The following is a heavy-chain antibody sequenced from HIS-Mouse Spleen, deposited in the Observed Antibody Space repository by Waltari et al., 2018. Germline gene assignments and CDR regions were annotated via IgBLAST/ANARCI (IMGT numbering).Heavy chain of an antibody. V-gene: IGHV4-39*07. CDR3: AREIPYSSSWYDWYFDL. D-gene: IGHD6-13*01. J-gene: IGHJ2*01. Sequence: QLQLQESGPGLVKPSETLSLTCTVSGGSISSSSYYWGWIRQPPGKGLEWIGSIYYSGSTYSHPSLKSRATISVDTSQNQFSLKLSSVTAADTAVYYCAREIPYSSSWYDWYFDLCGRGTLVTVSS. CDR2: IYYSGST. CDR1: GGSISSSSYY.